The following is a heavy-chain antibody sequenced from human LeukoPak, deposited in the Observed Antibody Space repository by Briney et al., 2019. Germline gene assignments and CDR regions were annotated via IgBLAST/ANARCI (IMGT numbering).Heavy chain of an antibody. V-gene: IGHV1-46*01. D-gene: IGHD6-19*01. J-gene: IGHJ4*02. CDR1: VYTFTNYY. Sequence: ASVTVSFKSSVYTFTNYYMHWVRQAPGQGGEWMGIINPIGASTSYAQNFQGTVTMTTHTSTSTVYMELSSLRSEDTAVYYCARDWGEQSLVDYWGQGTLVTVSS. CDR3: ARDWGEQSLVDY. CDR2: INPIGAST.